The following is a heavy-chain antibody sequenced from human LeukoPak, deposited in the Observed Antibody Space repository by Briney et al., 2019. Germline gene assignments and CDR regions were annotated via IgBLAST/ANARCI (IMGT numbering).Heavy chain of an antibody. CDR2: IKPSNGDT. CDR3: ASPPLSSAMYYAH. Sequence: ASVKVSCKASGYNFSGHYMHWVRQALGQGLEWMGWIKPSNGDTKYAQNFQGRVTMTRDTSISTAYMELSSLRSDDTAVYYCASPPLSSAMYYAHWGQGTLVTVSS. V-gene: IGHV1-2*02. D-gene: IGHD1-26*01. J-gene: IGHJ4*02. CDR1: GYNFSGHY.